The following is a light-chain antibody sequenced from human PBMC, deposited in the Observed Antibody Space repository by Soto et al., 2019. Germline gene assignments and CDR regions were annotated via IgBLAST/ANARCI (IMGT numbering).Light chain of an antibody. CDR2: DAS. V-gene: IGKV3-11*01. CDR3: QQCGSWPIT. CDR1: QSVSSY. J-gene: IGKJ5*01. Sequence: EIVMTQSPATLSVCPGERATLSSRASQSVSSYLAWYQQKPGQAPRLLIYDASNRATGIPARFSGSGSGTDFTLTISRLEPEDFAVYYCQQCGSWPITFGQGTRLETK.